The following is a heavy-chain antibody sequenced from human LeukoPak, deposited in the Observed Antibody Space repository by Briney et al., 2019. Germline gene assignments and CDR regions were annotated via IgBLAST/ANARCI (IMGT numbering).Heavy chain of an antibody. J-gene: IGHJ4*02. V-gene: IGHV4-59*01. Sequence: SETPSLTCTVSGGSISSYYWSWIRQPPGKGLEWIGYIYYSGSTNYNPSLKSRVTISVDTSKNQFSLKLSSVTAADTAVYYCARVAGRYTNYFDYWGQGTLVTVSS. CDR1: GGSISSYY. CDR3: ARVAGRYTNYFDY. D-gene: IGHD1-1*01. CDR2: IYYSGST.